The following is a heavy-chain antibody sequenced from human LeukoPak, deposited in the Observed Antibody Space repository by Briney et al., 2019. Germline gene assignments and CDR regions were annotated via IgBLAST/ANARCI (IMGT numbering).Heavy chain of an antibody. CDR3: ARVYRYYDSSGPAAFDI. D-gene: IGHD3-22*01. CDR1: GFTFSSYV. CDR2: IYSGGST. J-gene: IGHJ3*02. V-gene: IGHV3-53*04. Sequence: PGGSLRLSCAASGFTFSSYVMSWVRQAPGKGLEWVSVIYSGGSTYYADSVKGRFTISRHNSKNTLYLQMNSLRAEDTAAYYCARVYRYYDSSGPAAFDIWGQGTMVTVSS.